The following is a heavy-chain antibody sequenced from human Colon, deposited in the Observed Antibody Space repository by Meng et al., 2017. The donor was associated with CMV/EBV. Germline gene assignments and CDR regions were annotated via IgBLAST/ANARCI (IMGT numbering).Heavy chain of an antibody. CDR1: GFSVTSGAYH. CDR3: AKSRSSTPGIVDD. Sequence: VQLQESGPGVVKPSETLSLPCIVSGFSVTSGAYHWSWIRQSPGKGLEWIGYIYDTGITIYNPSLKSRVTIFLETSKNQFSLNLNSMTTADTAVYYCAKSRSSTPGIVDDWGQGTLVTVSS. V-gene: IGHV4-61*08. J-gene: IGHJ4*02. D-gene: IGHD2/OR15-2a*01. CDR2: IYDTGIT.